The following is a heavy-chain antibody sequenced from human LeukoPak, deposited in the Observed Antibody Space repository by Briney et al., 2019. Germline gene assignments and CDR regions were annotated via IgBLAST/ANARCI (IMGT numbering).Heavy chain of an antibody. D-gene: IGHD4-17*01. CDR3: ARAAGYGDYRCFDY. CDR2: ISSSGSTI. V-gene: IGHV3-48*03. Sequence: GGSLRLSCAASGFTFSSYEMNWVRQAPGKGLEWVSYISSSGSTIYYADSVKGRFTISRDNAKNSLYLQMNSLRAEDTAVYYCARAAGYGDYRCFDYWGQGTLVTVSS. CDR1: GFTFSSYE. J-gene: IGHJ4*02.